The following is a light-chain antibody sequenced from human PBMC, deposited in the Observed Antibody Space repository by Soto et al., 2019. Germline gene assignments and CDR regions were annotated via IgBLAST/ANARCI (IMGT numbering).Light chain of an antibody. J-gene: IGLJ3*02. V-gene: IGLV1-44*01. CDR1: SSNIAINT. Sequence: QSVLTQPPSASGAPGQWVTISCSGGSSNIAINTVNWYLQLLGTAPKLLIYINNQRPSGVSDRFSGSKSGTSASLAITGLQSEDEGDYYCAAWDDSVNGWVFGGGTKLTVL. CDR2: INN. CDR3: AAWDDSVNGWV.